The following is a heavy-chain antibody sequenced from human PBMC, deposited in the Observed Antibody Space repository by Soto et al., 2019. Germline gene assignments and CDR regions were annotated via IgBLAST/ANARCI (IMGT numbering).Heavy chain of an antibody. V-gene: IGHV1-2*02. CDR2: LKSDNGGT. Sequence: ASLKVSCKASGYTFTGHYVHWVLQVSGKRREYLGWLKSDNGGTYYAPKFQGRVTFTRDTSTSTAYMELSGLQSDDTAVYFCARDLCPLGSGSPCPLYGLDFWGQGXAVTVSS. CDR3: ARDLCPLGSGSPCPLYGLDF. CDR1: GYTFTGHY. J-gene: IGHJ6*02. D-gene: IGHD3-10*01.